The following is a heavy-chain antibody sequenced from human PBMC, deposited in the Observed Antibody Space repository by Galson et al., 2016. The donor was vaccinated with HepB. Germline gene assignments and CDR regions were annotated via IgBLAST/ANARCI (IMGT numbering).Heavy chain of an antibody. CDR2: ISYDGNNK. CDR1: GFTFSRHA. J-gene: IGHJ3*01. D-gene: IGHD6-19*01. CDR3: ARGRGSGWYSHALDV. V-gene: IGHV3-30-3*01. Sequence: SLRLSCAASGFTFSRHAIHWVRQAPGNRLEWVALISYDGNNKHYADSVKGRFTTSRDNSKRTVHLQMNSLRPEDTAVYYCARGRGSGWYSHALDVWGQGTLVIVSS.